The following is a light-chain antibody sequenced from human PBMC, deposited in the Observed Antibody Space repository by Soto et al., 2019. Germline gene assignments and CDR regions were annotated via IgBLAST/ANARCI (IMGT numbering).Light chain of an antibody. J-gene: IGKJ4*01. CDR1: QSISSW. CDR2: DAS. Sequence: DIRMTQSPSTLSASVGDRVTITCRTSQSISSWLAWYQQKPGKAPKLLIYDASSLESGVPSRFSGSGSGTEFTLTISSLQPDDFATYYCQQSYTFGGGTKVDIK. CDR3: QQSYT. V-gene: IGKV1-5*01.